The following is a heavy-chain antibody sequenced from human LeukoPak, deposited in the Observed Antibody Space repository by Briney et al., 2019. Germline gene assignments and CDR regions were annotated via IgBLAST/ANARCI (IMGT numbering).Heavy chain of an antibody. CDR2: IYSGGTT. D-gene: IGHD3-22*01. CDR3: ASFGDYYDSSGYYGGYYFDY. CDR1: GFTVSSNY. V-gene: IGHV3-53*01. Sequence: QPGGSLRLSCAASGFTVSSNYMSWVRQAPGKGLEWVSVIYSGGTTYYADSVKGRFTISRDNSKNTLYLQMNSLRAEDTAVYYCASFGDYYDSSGYYGGYYFDYWGQGTLVTVSS. J-gene: IGHJ4*02.